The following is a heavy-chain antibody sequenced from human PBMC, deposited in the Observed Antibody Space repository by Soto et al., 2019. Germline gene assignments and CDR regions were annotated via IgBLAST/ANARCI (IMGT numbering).Heavy chain of an antibody. D-gene: IGHD6-19*01. CDR1: GYTFTGYY. CDR3: ARGVGSSGWYPPTLYYYYYGMDV. Sequence: ASVKVSCKASGYTFTGYYMHWVRQAPGQVVELMRWINPNSGGTNYAQKSQGRVTMTRDTSISTAYMELNRMRSDDTAVYYRARGVGSSGWYPPTLYYYYYGMDVCGQGTTVTVSS. J-gene: IGHJ6*02. V-gene: IGHV1-2*02. CDR2: INPNSGGT.